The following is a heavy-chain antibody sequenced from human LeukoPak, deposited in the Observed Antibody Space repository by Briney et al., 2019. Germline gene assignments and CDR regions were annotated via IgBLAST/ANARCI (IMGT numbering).Heavy chain of an antibody. CDR3: ARRGYCSGGSCSAEYFQH. Sequence: PGAYLQISSKGSGCSFTNYWIGWVRRMPGKGLEWMGIIYTGDCDTRYSPSFQGQVTISADKSIDTAYLQWSSLKASDTAMYYCARRGYCSGGSCSAEYFQHWGQSTLVTVSS. CDR1: GCSFTNYW. J-gene: IGHJ1*01. CDR2: IYTGDCDT. V-gene: IGHV5-51*01. D-gene: IGHD2-15*01.